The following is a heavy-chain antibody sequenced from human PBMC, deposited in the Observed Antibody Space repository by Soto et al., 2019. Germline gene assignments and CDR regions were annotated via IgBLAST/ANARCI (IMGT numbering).Heavy chain of an antibody. CDR2: IYYSGST. V-gene: IGHV4-59*01. CDR3: ARDRTIVATTSYYGMDV. D-gene: IGHD5-12*01. Sequence: SETLSLTCTVSGGSIISYYWSWIRQPPGKGLEWIGYIYYSGSTNYNPPLKSRVTISVDASKNQFSLKLSSVTAADTAVYYCARDRTIVATTSYYGMDVWGQGTTVTVSS. CDR1: GGSIISYY. J-gene: IGHJ6*02.